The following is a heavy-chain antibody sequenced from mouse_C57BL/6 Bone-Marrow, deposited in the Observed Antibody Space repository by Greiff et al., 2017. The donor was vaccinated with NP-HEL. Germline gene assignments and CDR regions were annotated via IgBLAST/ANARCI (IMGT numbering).Heavy chain of an antibody. CDR1: GYAFSSSW. V-gene: IGHV1-82*01. J-gene: IGHJ2*01. CDR2: IYPGDGAT. D-gene: IGHD2-3*01. CDR3: ARYYDGYYVMIFDY. Sequence: VQLQQSGPELVKPGASVKISCKASGYAFSSSWMNWVKQRPGKGLEWIGRIYPGDGATNYNGKFKGKATLTADKSSSTAYMQLSSLTSEDSAVYFCARYYDGYYVMIFDYWGQGTTLTVSS.